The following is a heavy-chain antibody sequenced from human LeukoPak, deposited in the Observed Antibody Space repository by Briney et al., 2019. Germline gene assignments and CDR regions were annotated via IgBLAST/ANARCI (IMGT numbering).Heavy chain of an antibody. Sequence: ASVKVSCKASGYTFTSYGISWVRQAPGQGLEWMGWISAYNGNTNYAQKLQGRVTMTTDTSTSTAYMELRSLRSDDTAVYYCARDLGSVSYVDYFDYWGQGTLVTVSS. D-gene: IGHD3-10*01. CDR3: ARDLGSVSYVDYFDY. CDR1: GYTFTSYG. J-gene: IGHJ4*02. CDR2: ISAYNGNT. V-gene: IGHV1-18*01.